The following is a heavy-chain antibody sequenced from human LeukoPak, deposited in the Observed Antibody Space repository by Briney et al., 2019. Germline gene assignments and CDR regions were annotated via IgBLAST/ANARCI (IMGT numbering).Heavy chain of an antibody. CDR1: GGTFSSYA. V-gene: IGHV1-69*05. CDR3: ARERGNEMATPTSFGY. J-gene: IGHJ4*02. Sequence: SVKVSCKASGGTFSSYAISWVRQAPGQGLEWMGGIIPIFGTANYAQKFQGRVTITTDESTSTAYMELSSLRSEDTAVYYCARERGNEMATPTSFGYWGQGTLVTVSS. D-gene: IGHD5-24*01. CDR2: IIPIFGTA.